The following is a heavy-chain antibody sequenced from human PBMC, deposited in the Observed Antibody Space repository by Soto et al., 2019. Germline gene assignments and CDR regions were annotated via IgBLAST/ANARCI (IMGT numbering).Heavy chain of an antibody. CDR3: ARGPKDYYDNSANYFLDY. D-gene: IGHD3-22*01. J-gene: IGHJ4*02. V-gene: IGHV1-18*01. CDR1: GYTFITYG. CDR2: ISTYNGNT. Sequence: QVQLVQSGAEVKKPGASVKVSCKASGYTFITYGVSWVRQAPGQGLDWLGWISTYNGNTRYAERLQGRVTMTTDTTTNTAYMELRNLRSDDTAVYSCARGPKDYYDNSANYFLDYWGQGTLVTVSS.